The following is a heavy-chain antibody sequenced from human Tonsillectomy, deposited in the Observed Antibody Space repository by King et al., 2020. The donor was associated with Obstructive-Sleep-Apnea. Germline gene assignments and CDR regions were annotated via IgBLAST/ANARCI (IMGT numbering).Heavy chain of an antibody. V-gene: IGHV3-23*04. CDR2: ISGSGGTT. CDR1: GFTFNNYA. D-gene: IGHD3-9*01. CDR3: AKDLDPEYYDILTGYCDY. Sequence: VQLVESGGGLVQPGGSLRLSCAASGFTFNNYAMNWVRQAPGKGLEWVSAISGSGGTTYYADSVKGQFTIFIDTSENTPYLQMNSLKAEDTAVYYCAKDLDPEYYDILTGYCDYWGEGTLVTVSS. J-gene: IGHJ4*02.